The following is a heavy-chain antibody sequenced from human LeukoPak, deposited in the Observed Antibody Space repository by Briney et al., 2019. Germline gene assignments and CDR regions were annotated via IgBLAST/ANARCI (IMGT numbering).Heavy chain of an antibody. CDR3: ARGFDGYPFGWWFDP. J-gene: IGHJ5*02. Sequence: QSGGSLRLSCVVSGFTFSTYWMHWVRQAPGKGLVWVSRVSADGNTTIYADSVKGRFTISRDNGINTVYLQMNSLRAEDTAVYYCARGFDGYPFGWWFDPWGQGTLVTVSS. V-gene: IGHV3-74*01. CDR1: GFTFSTYW. D-gene: IGHD5-24*01. CDR2: VSADGNTT.